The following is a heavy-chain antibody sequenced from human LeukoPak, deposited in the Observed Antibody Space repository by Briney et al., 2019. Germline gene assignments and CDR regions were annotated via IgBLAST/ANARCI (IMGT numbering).Heavy chain of an antibody. CDR1: GGSISSYY. J-gene: IGHJ4*02. Sequence: SETLSLTCTVSGGSISSYYWSWIRQPAGKGLERIGRIYTSGSTNYNPSLKSRVTMSVDTSKNQFSLKLSSVTAADTAVYYCARSLSYYYDSSGSPLVPNYYFDYWGQGTLVTVSS. V-gene: IGHV4-4*07. D-gene: IGHD3-22*01. CDR2: IYTSGST. CDR3: ARSLSYYYDSSGSPLVPNYYFDY.